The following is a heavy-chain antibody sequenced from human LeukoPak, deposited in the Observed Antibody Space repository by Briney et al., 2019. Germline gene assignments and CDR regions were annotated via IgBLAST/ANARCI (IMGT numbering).Heavy chain of an antibody. V-gene: IGHV3-30*02. CDR3: AKDPFPFCSSTSSYYFDY. J-gene: IGHJ4*02. D-gene: IGHD2-2*01. CDR1: GFTFSSYG. Sequence: GGSVRLSCAASGFTFSSYGMHWVRQDPGKGLEWVAFIRYDGSNKYYADSLKGRFTISRDNSKNTMYLQMNSLRAEDTAVYYCAKDPFPFCSSTSSYYFDYWGQGTLVTVSS. CDR2: IRYDGSNK.